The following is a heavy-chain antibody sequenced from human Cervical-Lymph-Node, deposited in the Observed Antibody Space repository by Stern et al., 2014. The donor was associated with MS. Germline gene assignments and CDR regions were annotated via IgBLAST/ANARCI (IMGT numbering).Heavy chain of an antibody. V-gene: IGHV3-21*01. CDR2: ISTASSYI. CDR1: GFPFDTYS. CDR3: ARRAGGLIAAGSLGY. D-gene: IGHD6-25*01. J-gene: IGHJ4*02. Sequence: VQLVESGGRLVKPGGSLTLSCAASGFPFDTYSMHWVRQAPGRGLEWISSISTASSYINYADSVKGRFTITRDTANNSLFLQMNSLRHEDTAVYYCARRAGGLIAAGSLGYWGQGILVTVSS.